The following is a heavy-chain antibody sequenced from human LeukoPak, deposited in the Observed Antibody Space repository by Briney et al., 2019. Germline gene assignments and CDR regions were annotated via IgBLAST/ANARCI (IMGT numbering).Heavy chain of an antibody. CDR1: GLTFSSYW. J-gene: IGHJ4*02. D-gene: IGHD2-2*01. Sequence: GGSLRLSCAASGLTFSSYWMSWVRQAPGKGLEWVANIKQDGSEKYYVDSVKGRFTISRDNAKNSLYLQMNSLRAEDTAVNYCARDQRYCSSSSCPWEPFDYWGQGTLVTVSS. CDR3: ARDQRYCSSSSCPWEPFDY. V-gene: IGHV3-7*05. CDR2: IKQDGSEK.